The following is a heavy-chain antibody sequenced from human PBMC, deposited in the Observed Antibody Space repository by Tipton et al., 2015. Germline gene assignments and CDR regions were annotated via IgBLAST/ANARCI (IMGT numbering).Heavy chain of an antibody. J-gene: IGHJ4*02. Sequence: SLRLSCAASGFTFSSYGMHWVRQAPGKGLEWVAFIWYDESNAHYEDSVKGRFTISRDNSKNTLYLQMNSLRGEDTAVYYCAKGLAAAGAGAYSVDSWGQGTLVTVSS. CDR2: IWYDESNA. D-gene: IGHD6-13*01. V-gene: IGHV3-33*06. CDR3: AKGLAAAGAGAYSVDS. CDR1: GFTFSSYG.